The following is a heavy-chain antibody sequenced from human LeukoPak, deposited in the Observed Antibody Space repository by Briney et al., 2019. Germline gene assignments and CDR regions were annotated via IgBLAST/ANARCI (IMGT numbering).Heavy chain of an antibody. V-gene: IGHV1-69*01. CDR2: IIPIFGTA. CDR1: GGTFSSYA. J-gene: IGHJ4*02. D-gene: IGHD6-19*01. Sequence: ASVKVSCKASGGTFSSYAISWVRQAPGQGLEWMGGIIPIFGTANYAQKFQGRVTITADESTSTAYMELSSLRSEDTAVYYCARVLRQWLHVFDYWGQGTLVTVSS. CDR3: ARVLRQWLHVFDY.